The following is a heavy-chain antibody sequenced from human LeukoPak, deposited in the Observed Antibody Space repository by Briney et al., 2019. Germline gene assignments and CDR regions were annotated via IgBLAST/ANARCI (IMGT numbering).Heavy chain of an antibody. Sequence: GGSLRLSCAASGLSFSSFAMSWVRQGPARGLEWVSSIRGNGETLYADSVKGRFTISRDNSKNTLYLQMNSLRAEDTAVYYCAKDRLEDYYDSSGYSNPIQHWGQGTLVTVSS. CDR3: AKDRLEDYYDSSGYSNPIQH. V-gene: IGHV3-23*01. CDR2: IRGNGET. J-gene: IGHJ1*01. D-gene: IGHD3-22*01. CDR1: GLSFSSFA.